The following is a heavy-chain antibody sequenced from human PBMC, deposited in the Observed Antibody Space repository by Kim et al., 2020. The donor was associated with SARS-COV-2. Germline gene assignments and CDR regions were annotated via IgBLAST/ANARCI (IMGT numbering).Heavy chain of an antibody. CDR2: ISSSSSYT. D-gene: IGHD3-10*01. CDR1: GFTFSDYY. CDR3: ANLPGAGDAFDI. J-gene: IGHJ3*02. V-gene: IGHV3-11*06. Sequence: GGSLRLSCAASGFTFSDYYMSWIRQAPGKGLEWVSYISSSSSYTNYADSVKGRFTISRDNAKNSLYLQMNSLRAEDTAVYYCANLPGAGDAFDIWGQGTMVTVSS.